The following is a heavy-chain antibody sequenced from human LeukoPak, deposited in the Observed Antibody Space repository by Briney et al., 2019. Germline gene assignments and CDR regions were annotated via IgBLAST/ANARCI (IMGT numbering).Heavy chain of an antibody. CDR2: IFYSGST. CDR1: GGSIINYY. Sequence: PSETLSLTCTVSGGSIINYYWSWIRQPPGKGLEWIGYIFYSGSTNYNPSLKSRVTFSVDTSKNQFSLKLSSMTAADTAVHYCARGRLYNLGHDAFDIWGQGTLVTVSS. J-gene: IGHJ3*02. V-gene: IGHV4-59*01. CDR3: ARGRLYNLGHDAFDI. D-gene: IGHD1-1*01.